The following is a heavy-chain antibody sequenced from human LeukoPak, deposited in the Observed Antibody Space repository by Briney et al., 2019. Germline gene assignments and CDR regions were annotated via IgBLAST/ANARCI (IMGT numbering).Heavy chain of an antibody. Sequence: PSETLSLTCTVSGGSISSSSYYWGWIRQPPGKGLEWIGSIYYSGSTYYNPSLKSRVTISVDTSKNQFSLKLSSVTAADTAVYYCARDQGAAYPNAFDIWGQGTMVTVSS. D-gene: IGHD6-25*01. J-gene: IGHJ3*02. CDR3: ARDQGAAYPNAFDI. CDR1: GGSISSSSYY. CDR2: IYYSGST. V-gene: IGHV4-39*07.